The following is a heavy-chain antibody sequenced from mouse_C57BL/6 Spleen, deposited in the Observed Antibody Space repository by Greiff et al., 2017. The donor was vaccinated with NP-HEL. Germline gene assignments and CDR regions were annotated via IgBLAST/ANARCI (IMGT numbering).Heavy chain of an antibody. CDR2: IHPSDSDT. CDR3: EINAYYRNYDYAMDY. V-gene: IGHV1-74*01. D-gene: IGHD2-10*01. CDR1: GYTFTSYW. J-gene: IGHJ4*01. Sequence: QVQLQQSGAELVKPGASVKVSCKASGYTFTSYWMHWVKQRPGQGLEWIGRIHPSDSDTNYNQKFKGKATLTVDKSSSPSYMPLSSLTSEDSAVYYCEINAYYRNYDYAMDYWGQGTSVTVSS.